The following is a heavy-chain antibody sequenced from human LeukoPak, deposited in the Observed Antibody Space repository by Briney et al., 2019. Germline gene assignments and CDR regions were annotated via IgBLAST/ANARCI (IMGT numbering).Heavy chain of an antibody. CDR1: GYTLTELS. Sequence: ASVKVSCKVSGYTLTELSMHWVRQAPGKGLEWMGGFDPEDGETIYAQKFQGRVTMTEDTSTDTAYMELSGLRSEDTAVYYCATLGWELQAAPWAFDIWGQGTMVTVSS. D-gene: IGHD1-26*01. J-gene: IGHJ3*02. V-gene: IGHV1-24*01. CDR2: FDPEDGET. CDR3: ATLGWELQAAPWAFDI.